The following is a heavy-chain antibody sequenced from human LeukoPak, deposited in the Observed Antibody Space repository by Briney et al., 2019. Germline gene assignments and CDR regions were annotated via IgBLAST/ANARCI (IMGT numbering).Heavy chain of an antibody. J-gene: IGHJ4*02. D-gene: IGHD1/OR15-1a*01. CDR3: ARSIIGTRSKFDY. CDR1: GGXISTYY. Sequence: PSETLSLTCTVSGGXISTYYCSWIRQPPGKGLEWIGYISYSGSTNYNPSLKSRVTISLGTSKNQFALKLSSVTAADTAVYYCARSIIGTRSKFDYWGQGTLVTVSS. V-gene: IGHV4-59*08. CDR2: ISYSGST.